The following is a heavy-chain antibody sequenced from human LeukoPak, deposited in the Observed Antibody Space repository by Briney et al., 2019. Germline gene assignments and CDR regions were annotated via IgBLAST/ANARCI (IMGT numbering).Heavy chain of an antibody. CDR2: IYYSGST. D-gene: IGHD6-19*01. CDR1: GGSISSSSYY. CDR3: ARRRVYSSGWYTVNFDY. V-gene: IGHV4-39*07. J-gene: IGHJ4*02. Sequence: PSETLSLTCTVSGGSISSSSYYWGWIRQPPGKGLEWIGSIYYSGSTYYNPSLKSRVTISVDTSKNQFSLKLSSVTAADTAVYYCARRRVYSSGWYTVNFDYWGQGTLVTVSS.